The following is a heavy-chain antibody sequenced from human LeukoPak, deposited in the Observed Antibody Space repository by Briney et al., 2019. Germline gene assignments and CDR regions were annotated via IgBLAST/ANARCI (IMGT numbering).Heavy chain of an antibody. CDR1: GFTFSHYS. Sequence: GGSLRLSCAASGFTFSHYSMNWVRHAPGKGLEWVSSISSSSSYIYYADSVKGRFTISRDNAKNSLYLQMNSLRADDTAVYYCARESSPGYSYGYPLAYWGQGTLVTVSS. V-gene: IGHV3-21*01. CDR3: ARESSPGYSYGYPLAY. CDR2: ISSSSSYI. J-gene: IGHJ4*02. D-gene: IGHD5-18*01.